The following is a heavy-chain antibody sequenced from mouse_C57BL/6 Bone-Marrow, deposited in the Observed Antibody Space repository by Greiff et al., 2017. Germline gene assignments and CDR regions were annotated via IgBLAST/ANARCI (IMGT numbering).Heavy chain of an antibody. J-gene: IGHJ4*01. D-gene: IGHD2-5*01. CDR1: EYEFPSPD. CDR2: INSDGGST. V-gene: IGHV5-2*01. CDR3: ATIVRTAMDY. Sequence: EVKLMESGGGLVQPGESLKLSCESNEYEFPSPDMSWVRKTPEKRLELVAAINSDGGSTYYPDTMGRRFIISRDKTKKTLYLQMSSLRSEDTALYYWATIVRTAMDYWGQGTSVTVSS.